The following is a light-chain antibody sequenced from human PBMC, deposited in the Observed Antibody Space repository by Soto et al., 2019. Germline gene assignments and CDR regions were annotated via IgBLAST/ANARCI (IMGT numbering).Light chain of an antibody. J-gene: IGKJ4*01. V-gene: IGKV1-5*01. CDR2: DAS. Sequence: DIQMTQSPSTLSASVGDRITITCRASQSVSRRLAWFQQKPGKAPKLLIYDASSLESGVPSRFSGSRAGTGFTLTISSLQPEDFATYYCQQGNSFPLTFGGGTKVDIK. CDR3: QQGNSFPLT. CDR1: QSVSRR.